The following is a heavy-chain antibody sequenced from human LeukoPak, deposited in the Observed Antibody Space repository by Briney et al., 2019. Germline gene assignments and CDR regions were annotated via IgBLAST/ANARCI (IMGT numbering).Heavy chain of an antibody. CDR3: AKALGMSGGYYFDY. CDR2: IYSGGST. V-gene: IGHV3-53*01. D-gene: IGHD7-27*01. J-gene: IGHJ4*02. CDR1: GFTVSSNY. Sequence: TGGSLRLSCAASGFTVSSNYMSWVRQAPGKGLEWVSVIYSGGSTYYADSVKGRFTISRDNSKNTLYLQMNSLRAEDTAVYYCAKALGMSGGYYFDYWGQGTPVTVSS.